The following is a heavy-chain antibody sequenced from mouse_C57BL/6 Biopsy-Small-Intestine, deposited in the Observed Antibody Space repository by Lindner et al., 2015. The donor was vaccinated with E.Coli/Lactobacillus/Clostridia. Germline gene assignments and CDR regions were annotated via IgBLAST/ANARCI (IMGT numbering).Heavy chain of an antibody. V-gene: IGHV1-20*01. J-gene: IGHJ2*01. CDR1: GNSFTDYF. CDR3: ARPRYYYDGYYFDY. Sequence: VQLQESGPELVKPGASVKISCKASGNSFTDYFMSWVKQSHGKSLEWIGRINPYNGDTFYNQKFKGKATLTVDKSSSTVHMELRSLTSEDSAVYYCARPRYYYDGYYFDYWGQGTTLTVSS. CDR2: INPYNGDT. D-gene: IGHD1-1*01.